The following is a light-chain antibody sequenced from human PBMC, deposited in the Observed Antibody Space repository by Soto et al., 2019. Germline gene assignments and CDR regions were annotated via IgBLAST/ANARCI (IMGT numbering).Light chain of an antibody. CDR3: CQYAGAISYL. Sequence: QLRSVLCASGHAAITPSNSTRSDAGSYYLVSWYQQHPGIVPQVMIYEGTKRLSGVSARFSGSKSGNTASPPTSGLQAEDEADYYCCQYAGAISYLVGTGT. CDR1: RSDAGSYYL. V-gene: IGLV2-23*01. CDR2: EGT. J-gene: IGLJ1*01.